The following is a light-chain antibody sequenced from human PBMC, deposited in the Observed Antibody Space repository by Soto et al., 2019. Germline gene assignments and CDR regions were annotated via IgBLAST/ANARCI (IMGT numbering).Light chain of an antibody. CDR3: QQYGASPIT. V-gene: IGKV3-20*01. CDR1: QSVTSK. CDR2: GAS. Sequence: EIMMTQSPATLSVSPGERATLSFGASQSVTSKLAWYQQKPGQAPRLLISGASNRATGIPDRFSGSGSGTDFTLTISRLEPDDFALYFCQQYGASPITFGLGTRLEIK. J-gene: IGKJ5*01.